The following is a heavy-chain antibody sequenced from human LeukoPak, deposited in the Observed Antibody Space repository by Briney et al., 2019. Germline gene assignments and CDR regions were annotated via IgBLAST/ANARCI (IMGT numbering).Heavy chain of an antibody. CDR1: GGSVSSGSYY. CDR2: IYYSGST. CDR3: ARGGDTSAWFDP. J-gene: IGHJ5*02. Sequence: SETLSLTCTVSGGSVSSGSYYWNWIRQPPGKVLEWIGYIYYSGSTNYNPSLKSRVTISIDTSKHQFSLKLTSVTAADTAMYYCARGGDTSAWFDPWGQGTLVAVSS. D-gene: IGHD6-25*01. V-gene: IGHV4-61*01.